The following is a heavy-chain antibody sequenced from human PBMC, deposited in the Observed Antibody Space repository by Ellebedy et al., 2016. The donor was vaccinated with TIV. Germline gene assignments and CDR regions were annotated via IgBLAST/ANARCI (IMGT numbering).Heavy chain of an antibody. J-gene: IGHJ4*02. Sequence: ASVKVSXKASGYTFTAYFIHWVRQAPGEGLEWMGIINPIGGRTSYAQKFQGRVTMTTDPSTTTVYMEVNSLRSEDTAVYFCALIAVSGMNYLDFWGQGTLVTVSS. D-gene: IGHD6-19*01. CDR3: ALIAVSGMNYLDF. V-gene: IGHV1-46*01. CDR2: INPIGGRT. CDR1: GYTFTAYF.